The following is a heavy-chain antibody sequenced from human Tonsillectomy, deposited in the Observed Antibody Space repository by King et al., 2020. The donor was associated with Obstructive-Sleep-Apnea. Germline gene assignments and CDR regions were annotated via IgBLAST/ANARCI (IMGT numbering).Heavy chain of an antibody. CDR1: VYTFTSYD. CDR2: MKPNRGNT. D-gene: IGHD1-14*01. V-gene: IGHV1-8*01. CDR3: ARGARTFDI. J-gene: IGHJ3*02. Sequence: VQLVESGAEVKKPGASLKVSCKASVYTFTSYDINWLRKATGQGLEWMGWMKPNRGNTDDAQSFQGRVTMTRNTSISTAYMELSSLRSEDTAVYYCARGARTFDIWRQATMITVSS.